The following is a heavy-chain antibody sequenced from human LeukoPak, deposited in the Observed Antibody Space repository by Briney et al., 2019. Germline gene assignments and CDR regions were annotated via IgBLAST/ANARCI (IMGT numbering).Heavy chain of an antibody. Sequence: PGGSLRLSCVASGFTFSSYAMSWVRQAPGKGLEWVSAISGSGGSTYYADSVKGRFTISRDNSKNTLYLQMNSLRAEDTAVYYCAKGSSSWYYRYYFDYWGQGTLVTVSS. V-gene: IGHV3-23*01. CDR3: AKGSSSWYYRYYFDY. D-gene: IGHD6-13*01. CDR1: GFTFSSYA. CDR2: ISGSGGST. J-gene: IGHJ4*02.